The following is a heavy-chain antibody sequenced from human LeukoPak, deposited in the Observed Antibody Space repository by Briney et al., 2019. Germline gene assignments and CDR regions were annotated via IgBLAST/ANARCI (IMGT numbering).Heavy chain of an antibody. V-gene: IGHV1-69*04. D-gene: IGHD5-12*01. Sequence: SVKVSCKASGGTFSSYAISWVRQAPGQGLEWMGRIIPILGIANYAQKFQGRVTITADKSTSTAYMELSSLRSEDTAVYYWARLPPTEIRGYSGYGSLSDGRFHPLGQGTLVTVSS. CDR3: ARLPPTEIRGYSGYGSLSDGRFHP. J-gene: IGHJ5*02. CDR1: GGTFSSYA. CDR2: IIPILGIA.